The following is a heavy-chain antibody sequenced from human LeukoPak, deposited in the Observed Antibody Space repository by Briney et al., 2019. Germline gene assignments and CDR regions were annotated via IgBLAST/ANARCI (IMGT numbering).Heavy chain of an antibody. CDR1: GGSISSGGYY. CDR3: ARDPRGYFDY. CDR2: IYYSGST. D-gene: IGHD3-10*01. J-gene: IGHJ4*02. Sequence: SRTLSLTCTVSGGSISSGGYYWSWIRQHPGKGLEWIGYIYYSGSTYYNPSLKSRVTISVDTSKNQFSLKLSSVTAADTAVYYCARDPRGYFDYWGQGTLVTVSS. V-gene: IGHV4-31*03.